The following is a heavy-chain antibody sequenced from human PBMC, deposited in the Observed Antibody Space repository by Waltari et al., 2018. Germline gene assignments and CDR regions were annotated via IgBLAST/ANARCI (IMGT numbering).Heavy chain of an antibody. CDR3: ARGDGGSGLGASDI. J-gene: IGHJ3*02. CDR1: GFTFTNHG. CDR2: IWYDGSNK. Sequence: QVQLVESGGGVVQSGRSLRLSCVGSGFTFTNHGLNWVRQAPGKGVEWVAVIWYDGSNKNYVDSVKGRFTISRDNSKNTMYLEMKRLRAEDTAVYFCARGDGGSGLGASDIWGQGTMVTVSS. V-gene: IGHV3-33*01. D-gene: IGHD3-3*01.